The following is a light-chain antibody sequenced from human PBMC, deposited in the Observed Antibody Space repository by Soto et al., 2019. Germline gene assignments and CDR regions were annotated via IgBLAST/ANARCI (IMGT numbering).Light chain of an antibody. V-gene: IGKV3-20*01. Sequence: EPGLTQSTGTLSLSPGQRATLSCRASQRLSASDISWSQQQHGQAPKFLLYGVSSRAIGSRDRFSGSGSGTEFTLTISSREPQDYAVYHCSQYRSSPLISFGQGTRLEIK. CDR3: SQYRSSPLIS. CDR1: QRLSASD. CDR2: GVS. J-gene: IGKJ5*01.